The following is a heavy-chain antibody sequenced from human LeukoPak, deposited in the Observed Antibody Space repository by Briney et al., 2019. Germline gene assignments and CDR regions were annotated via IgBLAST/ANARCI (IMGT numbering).Heavy chain of an antibody. CDR2: INWNGGST. CDR1: RFIFDDYG. V-gene: IGHV3-20*04. Sequence: PGGSLRLSCAASRFIFDDYGMSWVRQAPGKGLEWVSGINWNGGSTGYADSVKGRFTISRDNSKNTLYLQMNSLRAEDTAVYYCAKGSGWEVSYYYYYMDVWGKGTTVTISS. CDR3: AKGSGWEVSYYYYYMDV. D-gene: IGHD1-26*01. J-gene: IGHJ6*03.